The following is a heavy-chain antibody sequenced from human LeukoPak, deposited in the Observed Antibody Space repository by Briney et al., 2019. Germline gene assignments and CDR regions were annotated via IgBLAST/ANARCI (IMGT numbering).Heavy chain of an antibody. CDR1: GYTFTSYA. D-gene: IGHD6-19*01. Sequence: ASVTVSCTASGYTFTSYAMHWVRQAPGQRLEWMGWINAGNGNTKYSQKFQGRVTITRDTSASTAYMELSSLRSEDTAVYYCARAGGGWYADDNWFDPWGQGTLVTVSS. CDR2: INAGNGNT. V-gene: IGHV1-3*01. J-gene: IGHJ5*02. CDR3: ARAGGGWYADDNWFDP.